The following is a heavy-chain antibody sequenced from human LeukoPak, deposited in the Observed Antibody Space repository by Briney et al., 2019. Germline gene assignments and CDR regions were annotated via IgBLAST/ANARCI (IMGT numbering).Heavy chain of an antibody. J-gene: IGHJ5*02. CDR3: ARGRGVRGVHYSNWFDP. D-gene: IGHD3-10*01. V-gene: IGHV4-34*01. Sequence: PSETLSLTCAVYGGSFSGYYWSWIRQPPGKGLEWIGEINHSGSTNYNPSLKSRVTISVDTSKDQFSLKLSSVTAADTAAYYCARGRGVRGVHYSNWFDPWGQGTLVTVSS. CDR1: GGSFSGYY. CDR2: INHSGST.